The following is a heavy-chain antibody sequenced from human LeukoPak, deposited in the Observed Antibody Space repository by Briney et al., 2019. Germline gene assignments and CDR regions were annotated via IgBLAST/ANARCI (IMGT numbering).Heavy chain of an antibody. CDR2: IKQDGSEK. CDR1: GFTFSSYW. Sequence: GGSLRLSCAASGFTFSSYWMSWVRQAPGKGLEWVANIKQDGSEKYYVDSVKGRFSISRDNAKNSLYLQMNSLRAEDTAVYYCARDSYGYFKGYWGQGTLVTVSS. D-gene: IGHD6-25*01. J-gene: IGHJ4*02. V-gene: IGHV3-7*04. CDR3: ARDSYGYFKGY.